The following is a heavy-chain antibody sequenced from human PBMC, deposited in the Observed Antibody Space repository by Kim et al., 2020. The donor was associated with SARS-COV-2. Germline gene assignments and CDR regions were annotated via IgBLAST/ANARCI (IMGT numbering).Heavy chain of an antibody. CDR1: GFTFSSYS. Sequence: GGSLRLSCAASGFTFSSYSMNWVRQAPGKGLEWVSSISSSSSYIYYADSVKGRFTISRDNAKNSLYLQMNSLRAEDTAVYYCARGTVWFGELSYFDYWGQGTLVTVSS. CDR3: ARGTVWFGELSYFDY. CDR2: ISSSSSYI. V-gene: IGHV3-21*01. J-gene: IGHJ4*02. D-gene: IGHD3-10*01.